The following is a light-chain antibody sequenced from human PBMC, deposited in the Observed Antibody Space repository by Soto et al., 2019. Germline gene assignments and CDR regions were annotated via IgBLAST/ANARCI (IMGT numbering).Light chain of an antibody. CDR2: AAS. V-gene: IGKV1-6*01. J-gene: IGKJ4*01. Sequence: AIQMTQSPSSLSASVGDRITITCRASQDIRNDLGWYQQKPGKAPNLLIYAASILQSGVPSRFSGSGSGTEFPLTISSLQPEDFATYYCLQDYSYPLTFGGGTNVEIK. CDR1: QDIRND. CDR3: LQDYSYPLT.